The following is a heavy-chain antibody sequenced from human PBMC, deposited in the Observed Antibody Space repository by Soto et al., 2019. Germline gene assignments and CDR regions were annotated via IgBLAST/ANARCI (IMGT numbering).Heavy chain of an antibody. CDR1: GYTFTSYY. V-gene: IGHV1-46*01. CDR3: ARDLSLLRNRMGIAAAGRQYYFDY. D-gene: IGHD6-13*01. Sequence: ASVKVSCKASGYTFTSYYMQWVRQAPGQGLEWMGIINPSGGSTSYAQKFQGRVTMTRDTSTSTVYMELSSLRSEDTAVYYCARDLSLLRNRMGIAAAGRQYYFDYWGQGTLVTVSS. J-gene: IGHJ4*02. CDR2: INPSGGST.